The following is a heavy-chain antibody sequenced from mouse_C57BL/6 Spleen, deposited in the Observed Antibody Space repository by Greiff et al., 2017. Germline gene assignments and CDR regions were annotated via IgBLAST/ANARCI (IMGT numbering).Heavy chain of an antibody. V-gene: IGHV1-54*01. J-gene: IGHJ3*01. CDR1: GYAFTNYL. D-gene: IGHD1-1*01. CDR3: ARSGTTVGFAY. CDR2: INPGSGGT. Sequence: QVQLKESGAELVRPGTSVKVSCKASGYAFTNYLIEWVKQRPGQGLEWIGVINPGSGGTNYNEKFKGKATLTADKSSSTAYMQLSSLTSEDSAVYFCARSGTTVGFAYWGQGTLVTVSA.